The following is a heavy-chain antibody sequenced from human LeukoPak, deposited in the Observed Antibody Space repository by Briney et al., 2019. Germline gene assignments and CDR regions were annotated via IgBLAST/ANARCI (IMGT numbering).Heavy chain of an antibody. CDR3: ARDPSNTSGYRVYHDY. CDR2: INAFNGNT. CDR1: GYTFSSFG. V-gene: IGHV1-18*01. Sequence: ASVKVSCKASGYTFSSFGISWVRQAPGQGLEWMAWINAFNGNTNYAQKFQGRVTMTTDTSTSTVHMELRSLRSDDTAVYYCARDPSNTSGYRVYHDYWGQGALVTVSS. D-gene: IGHD5/OR15-5a*01. J-gene: IGHJ4*02.